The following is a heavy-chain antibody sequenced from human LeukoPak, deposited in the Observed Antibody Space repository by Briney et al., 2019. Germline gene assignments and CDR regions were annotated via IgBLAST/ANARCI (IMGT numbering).Heavy chain of an antibody. D-gene: IGHD3-10*01. CDR1: GGTFSSYV. J-gene: IGHJ4*02. CDR2: IIPIFGTA. CDR3: ARRGFRGNGPYFDY. Sequence: GSSVKVSCKGSGGTFSSYVISWVRQAPGQGLEWMGGIIPIFGTANYAQKFQGRVTITADESTSTAYMELSSLRSEDTAVYYCARRGFRGNGPYFDYWGQGTLVTVSS. V-gene: IGHV1-69*01.